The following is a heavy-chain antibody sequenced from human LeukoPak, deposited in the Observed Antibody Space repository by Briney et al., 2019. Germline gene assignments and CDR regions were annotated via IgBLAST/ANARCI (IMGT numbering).Heavy chain of an antibody. J-gene: IGHJ3*02. CDR3: AREDIVVVPAAIVGVAAFDI. Sequence: TLSLTCTVSGGSISSGSYYWSWIRQPAGKGLEWIGRIYTSGSTNYNPSLKSRVTISVDTSKNQFSLKLSSVTAADTAVYYCAREDIVVVPAAIVGVAAFDIWGQGTMVTVSS. D-gene: IGHD2-2*02. CDR2: IYTSGST. CDR1: GGSISSGSYY. V-gene: IGHV4-61*02.